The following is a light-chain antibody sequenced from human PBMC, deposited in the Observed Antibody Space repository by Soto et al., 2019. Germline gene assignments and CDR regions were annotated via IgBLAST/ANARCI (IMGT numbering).Light chain of an antibody. Sequence: EIVMTQSPGTLSVFPGKRSTLSWRASQSVRTSLAWYQQKPGQAPRLLIYGASTRAPGIPARFSGSGAGTELTLTISSLQSEDFAFYYWQQYNDWPGTFGQGTTLEVK. V-gene: IGKV3-15*01. CDR2: GAS. CDR1: QSVRTS. J-gene: IGKJ2*01. CDR3: QQYNDWPGT.